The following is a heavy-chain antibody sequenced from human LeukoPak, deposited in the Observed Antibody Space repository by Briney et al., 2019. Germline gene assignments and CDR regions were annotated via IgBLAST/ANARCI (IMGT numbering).Heavy chain of an antibody. Sequence: SETLSLTCTVSGGSISSYYWTWIRQPAGKGLEWIGRIYTSGSTNYNPSLKSRVTMSVDTSKNQFSLKLSSATAADTVVYYCARTTGWLKFDPWGQGTLVTVSS. D-gene: IGHD5-18*01. CDR1: GGSISSYY. CDR3: ARTTGWLKFDP. CDR2: IYTSGST. V-gene: IGHV4-4*07. J-gene: IGHJ5*02.